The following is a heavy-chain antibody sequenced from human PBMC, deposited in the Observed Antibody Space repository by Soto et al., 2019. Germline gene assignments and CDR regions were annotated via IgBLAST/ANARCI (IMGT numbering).Heavy chain of an antibody. D-gene: IGHD3-22*01. CDR2: ISSSNSTI. Sequence: GGSLRLSCAASGFTFSSYSMNWVRQAPGKGLEWVSYISSSNSTIYYADSVRGRFTISRDDAKNSLYLQMNSLRDEDTAVYYCARGRLYHDAFDIWGQGTMVTVSS. J-gene: IGHJ3*02. V-gene: IGHV3-48*02. CDR3: ARGRLYHDAFDI. CDR1: GFTFSSYS.